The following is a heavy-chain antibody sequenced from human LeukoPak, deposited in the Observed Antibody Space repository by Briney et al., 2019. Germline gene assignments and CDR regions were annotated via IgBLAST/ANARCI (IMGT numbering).Heavy chain of an antibody. CDR1: GGSFSGYY. V-gene: IGHV4-34*01. J-gene: IGHJ4*02. CDR3: ASSANYYDRIDY. Sequence: SETLSLTCAVYGGSFSGYYWSWIRQPPGKGLEWVGEINHSGSTNYNPSLKSRVTISVGTSKNQFSLKLSSVTAADTAVYYCASSANYYDRIDYWGQGTLVTVSS. D-gene: IGHD3-22*01. CDR2: INHSGST.